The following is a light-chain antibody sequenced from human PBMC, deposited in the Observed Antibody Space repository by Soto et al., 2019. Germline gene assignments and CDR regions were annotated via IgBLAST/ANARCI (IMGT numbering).Light chain of an antibody. Sequence: QSVLTQPPSAPGSPGQSVTISCTGTSSDVGGYDYVSWYQQHPGKAPKLMIFEVTKRPSGVPNRFPGSKSGNTASLTVSGLQAEDEADYYCTSYAGSNTPYVFGTGTKVTVL. CDR1: SSDVGGYDY. V-gene: IGLV2-8*01. CDR2: EVT. J-gene: IGLJ1*01. CDR3: TSYAGSNTPYV.